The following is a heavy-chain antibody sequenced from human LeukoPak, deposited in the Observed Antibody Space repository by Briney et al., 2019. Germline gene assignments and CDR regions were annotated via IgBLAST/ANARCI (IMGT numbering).Heavy chain of an antibody. CDR3: ARGFQAPYYFDY. CDR1: GFTSSSYS. V-gene: IGHV3-21*01. CDR2: ISSSSSYI. J-gene: IGHJ4*02. Sequence: GGSLILSCAASGFTSSSYSMNWVRQAPGKVLELVSSISSSSSYIYYADSVKGRFTISRDNAKNSLCLQMNSLRAEDTAVYCWARGFQAPYYFDYWGQGTLVTVSS.